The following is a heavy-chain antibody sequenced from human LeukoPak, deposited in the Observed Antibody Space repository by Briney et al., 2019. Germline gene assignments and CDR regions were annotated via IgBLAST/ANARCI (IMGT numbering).Heavy chain of an antibody. CDR1: GYSFTSYW. CDR2: IYPGDSDT. V-gene: IGHV5-51*01. CDR3: ARRAQLGNFDY. J-gene: IGHJ4*02. Sequence: GESLKISCKGSGYSFTSYWIGWVRQMPGQGLEWMGIIYPGDSDTRYSPSFQGQVIISADKSVSTAYLQWSSLKASDTAMYYCARRAQLGNFDYWGQGTLVTVSS. D-gene: IGHD1-1*01.